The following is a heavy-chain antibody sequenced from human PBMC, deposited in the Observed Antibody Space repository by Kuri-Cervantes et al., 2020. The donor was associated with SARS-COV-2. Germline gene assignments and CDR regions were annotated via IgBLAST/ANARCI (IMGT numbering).Heavy chain of an antibody. CDR2: ISYDGSNK. Sequence: LSLTCAASGFTFSSYGMHWVRQAPGKGLEWVAVISYDGSNKYYADSVKGRFTISRDNSKNTLCLQMNSLRAEDTAVYYCAKDPVVVAAADWDGMDVWGQGTTVTDSS. CDR3: AKDPVVVAAADWDGMDV. V-gene: IGHV3-30*18. J-gene: IGHJ6*02. CDR1: GFTFSSYG. D-gene: IGHD2-15*01.